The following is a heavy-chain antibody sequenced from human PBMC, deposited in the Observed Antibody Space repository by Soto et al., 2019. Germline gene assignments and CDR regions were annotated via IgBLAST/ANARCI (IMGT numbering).Heavy chain of an antibody. V-gene: IGHV3-30*18. Sequence: GGSLRLSCAASGFTFSTYGMHWVRQAPGKGLEWVATISYYGSHIYYADSVKGRFTISRDNSKNTLYLQMNSLRAEDTAVYYCAKEDGSTPYYYMDVWGKGTTVTVSS. J-gene: IGHJ6*03. CDR1: GFTFSTYG. CDR3: AKEDGSTPYYYMDV. D-gene: IGHD6-13*01. CDR2: ISYYGSHI.